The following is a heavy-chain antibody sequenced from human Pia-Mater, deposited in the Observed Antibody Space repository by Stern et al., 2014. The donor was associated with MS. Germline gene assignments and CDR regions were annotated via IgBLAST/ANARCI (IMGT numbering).Heavy chain of an antibody. CDR1: GGSMSSKY. D-gene: IGHD1-26*01. Sequence: QLQLQESGPGLVKPSETVSLTYTVSGGSMSSKYWNWIRQPPGKGLEWIGYIYSDGSTNYNPSLKSRVIISLDTSTNQFSLSLTSVTAADTAVYYCARVTGRGTRQNWFDSWGQGTLVTVSS. V-gene: IGHV4-59*01. J-gene: IGHJ5*01. CDR3: ARVTGRGTRQNWFDS. CDR2: IYSDGST.